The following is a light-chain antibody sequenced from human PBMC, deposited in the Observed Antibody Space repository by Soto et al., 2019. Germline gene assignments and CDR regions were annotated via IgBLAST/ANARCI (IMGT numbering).Light chain of an antibody. V-gene: IGLV1-40*01. CDR3: QSYDDGLSGSV. J-gene: IGLJ2*01. CDR2: NND. CDR1: SSNIGAGYA. Sequence: QSVLTQPPSVSGAPGQRVTISCTGTSSNIGAGYAVHWYQQLPGTAPKLIIYNNDNRPSGVPDRISASNSGTSASLAITGLQAADEAHYYCQSYDDGLSGSVFGGGTKLTVL.